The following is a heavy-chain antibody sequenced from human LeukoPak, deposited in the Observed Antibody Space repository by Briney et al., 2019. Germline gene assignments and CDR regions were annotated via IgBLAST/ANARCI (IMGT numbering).Heavy chain of an antibody. CDR1: GVSISSYY. D-gene: IGHD7-27*01. Sequence: ASETLFLTCAVSGVSISSYYWSWIRQPPGKGLEWIGYIYYSGGTTYNPSLKSRVTISVDTSKNQFSLKLSSVTAADTAVYYCARVPLGRGHYYYGMDVWGQGTTVTVSS. V-gene: IGHV4-59*01. J-gene: IGHJ6*02. CDR3: ARVPLGRGHYYYGMDV. CDR2: IYYSGGT.